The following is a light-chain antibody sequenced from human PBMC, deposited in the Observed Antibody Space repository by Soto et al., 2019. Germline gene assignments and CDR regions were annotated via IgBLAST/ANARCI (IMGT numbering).Light chain of an antibody. V-gene: IGKV3-20*01. J-gene: IGKJ1*01. CDR2: GAS. CDR3: QQYSTSPWT. Sequence: ENVLTQSPGTLSLAPGERATLSCRASQGVSSRYLAWYQQQPGQAPRLLIYGASSRATGIPDRFSGSGSGTDFTLTISRLEPEDFAAYYCQQYSTSPWTFGQGTKVDIK. CDR1: QGVSSRY.